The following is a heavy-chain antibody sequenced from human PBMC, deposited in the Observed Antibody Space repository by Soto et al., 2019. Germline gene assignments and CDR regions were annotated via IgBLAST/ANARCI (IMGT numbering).Heavy chain of an antibody. J-gene: IGHJ5*02. Sequence: ASVKVSCKASGYTFTGYYMHWVRQAPGQGLEWMGWINPNSGGTNYAQKFQGWVTMTRDTSISTAYMELSRLRSDDTAVYYCARSGSGSGSYYWFDPWGQGTLVTVSS. V-gene: IGHV1-2*04. CDR1: GYTFTGYY. CDR2: INPNSGGT. CDR3: ARSGSGSGSYYWFDP. D-gene: IGHD3-10*01.